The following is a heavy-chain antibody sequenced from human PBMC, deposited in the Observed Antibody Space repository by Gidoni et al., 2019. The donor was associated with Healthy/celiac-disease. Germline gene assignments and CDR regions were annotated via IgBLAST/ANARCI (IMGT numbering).Heavy chain of an antibody. CDR2: ISSSTGYI. V-gene: IGHV3-21*01. CDR3: ARDIGSVNTFIGRLPRGAFDI. Sequence: GKGMEWVSSISSSTGYIYYADSVKGRFTISRDNTKNSLYLQMHSLRAEDTAVYYCARDIGSVNTFIGRLPRGAFDIWGQGTMVTVSS. D-gene: IGHD2-15*01. J-gene: IGHJ3*02.